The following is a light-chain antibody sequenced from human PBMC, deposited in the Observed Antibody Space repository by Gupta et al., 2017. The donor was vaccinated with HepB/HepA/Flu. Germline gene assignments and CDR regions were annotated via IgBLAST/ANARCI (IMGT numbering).Light chain of an antibody. CDR3: QQRYSGVT. CDR2: DAS. CDR1: ETVSTY. J-gene: IGKJ5*01. V-gene: IGKV3-11*01. Sequence: EIVLTQSPATLSLSPGERATLSCRVSETVSTYLAWYQQKPGQAPRLLIYDASKRATGIPARFSGSGSGTDFTLTISSLEPEDFAVYYCQQRYSGVTFGQGTRLDIE.